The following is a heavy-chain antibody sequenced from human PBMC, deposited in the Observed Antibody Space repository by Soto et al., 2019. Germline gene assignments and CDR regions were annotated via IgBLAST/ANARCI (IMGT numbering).Heavy chain of an antibody. Sequence: QITLKESGPTLVKPTQTLTLTCTFSGFSLSSTRMAVGWIRQPLGKALEWLALIYWDDDKRYSPFLKSRLTIIKDTSKNQVVLTMPNMDPVDTARYYCAHIVVAGLGYYFDYWGQGTLVTVSS. D-gene: IGHD6-19*01. CDR1: GFSLSSTRMA. V-gene: IGHV2-5*02. CDR3: AHIVVAGLGYYFDY. CDR2: IYWDDDK. J-gene: IGHJ4*02.